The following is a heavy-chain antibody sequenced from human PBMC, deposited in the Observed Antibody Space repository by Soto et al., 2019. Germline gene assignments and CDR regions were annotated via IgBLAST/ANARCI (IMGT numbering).Heavy chain of an antibody. Sequence: GGSLRLSGAASGFTCSDYDMNWVRQAPGKGLEWVSYISSGAITIYYADSVNGRFTISRDNAKNSLYLQMNSLRAEDTAVYYCAGQYSSSSVEFWGQGTPVTVSS. CDR1: GFTCSDYD. CDR2: ISSGAITI. V-gene: IGHV3-11*01. CDR3: AGQYSSSSVEF. D-gene: IGHD6-6*01. J-gene: IGHJ4*02.